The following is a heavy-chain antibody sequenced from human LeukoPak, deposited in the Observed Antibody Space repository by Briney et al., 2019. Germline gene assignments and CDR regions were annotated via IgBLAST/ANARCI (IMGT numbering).Heavy chain of an antibody. J-gene: IGHJ3*02. CDR2: IRYDGSNQ. CDR3: AKDILWLGEFDNAFDI. CDR1: GFFFSSYV. Sequence: ARSLRLSCAAAGFFFSSYVVQWVRQPADGGLGWVAFIRYDGSNQYDADSVKRRFTISRDNSQNTLYLQMNSLRAEDTAVYYCAKDILWLGEFDNAFDIWGQGTMVTVSS. V-gene: IGHV3-30*02. D-gene: IGHD3-10*01.